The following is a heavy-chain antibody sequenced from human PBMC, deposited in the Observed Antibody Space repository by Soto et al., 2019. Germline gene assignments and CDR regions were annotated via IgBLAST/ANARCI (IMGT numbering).Heavy chain of an antibody. Sequence: GESLKISSKGSGYSFTSYLIGWVRQMPGKGLEWRGIIYPGESDTRYSPSLPRQITISAAKSISTAYLRCSSLKASDTTMYYCTRIRYYSRTTCTYGLAVWGQGTTVTVPS. J-gene: IGHJ6*02. CDR1: GYSFTSYL. V-gene: IGHV5-51*01. CDR3: TRIRYYSRTTCTYGLAV. CDR2: IYPGESDT. D-gene: IGHD2-2*01.